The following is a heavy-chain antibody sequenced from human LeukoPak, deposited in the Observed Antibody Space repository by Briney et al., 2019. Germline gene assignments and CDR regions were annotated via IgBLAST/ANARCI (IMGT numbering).Heavy chain of an antibody. V-gene: IGHV1-58*02. CDR2: IVVGSGNT. CDR3: AAEPNAFWSGYDYFDY. Sequence: ASVKVSCKASGFTFTSSAMQWVRQARGQRLEWIGWIVVGSGNTNYAQKFQERVTITRDMSTSTAYMELSSLRSEDTAVYYCAAEPNAFWSGYDYFDYWGQGTLVTVSS. J-gene: IGHJ4*02. CDR1: GFTFTSSA. D-gene: IGHD3-3*01.